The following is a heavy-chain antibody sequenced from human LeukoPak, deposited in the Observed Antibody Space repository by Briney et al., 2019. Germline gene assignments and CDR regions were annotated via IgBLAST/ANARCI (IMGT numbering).Heavy chain of an antibody. CDR3: ARGWFDP. V-gene: IGHV1-3*01. CDR2: INAGNGNT. J-gene: IGHJ5*02. CDR1: GYTFTSYA. Sequence: GGSLRLSCAASGYTFTSYAMHWVRQAPGQRLEWMGWINAGNGNTKYSQKFQGRVTITRDTSASTAYMELSSLRSEDTAVYYCARGWFDPWGQGTLVTVSP.